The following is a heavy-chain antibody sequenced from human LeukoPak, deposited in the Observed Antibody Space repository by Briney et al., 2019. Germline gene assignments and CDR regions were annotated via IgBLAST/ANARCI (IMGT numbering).Heavy chain of an antibody. J-gene: IGHJ4*02. CDR3: ARGRYDYIWGSYREPLFDY. CDR1: GGSFSGYY. V-gene: IGHV4-34*01. CDR2: INHSGST. D-gene: IGHD3-16*02. Sequence: PSETLSLTCAVYGGSFSGYYWRWIRQPPGKGLEWIGEINHSGSTNYNPSLKSRVTISVDTSKNQFSLKLSSVTAADTAVYYCARGRYDYIWGSYREPLFDYWGQGTLVTVSS.